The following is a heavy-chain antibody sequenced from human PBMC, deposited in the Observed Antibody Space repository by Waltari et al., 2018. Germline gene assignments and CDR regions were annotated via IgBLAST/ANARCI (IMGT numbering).Heavy chain of an antibody. CDR3: ARGSSITIFGVVRYYMDV. V-gene: IGHV1-69*12. Sequence: QVQLVQSGAEVKKPGSSVKVSCKASGGTFSGYAISWVRQAPGQGHEWMGGIIPIFGTANNAQKFQGRVTITADESTSTAYMELSSLRSEDTAVYYCARGSSITIFGVVRYYMDVWGKGTTVTISS. J-gene: IGHJ6*03. CDR2: IIPIFGTA. CDR1: GGTFSGYA. D-gene: IGHD3-3*01.